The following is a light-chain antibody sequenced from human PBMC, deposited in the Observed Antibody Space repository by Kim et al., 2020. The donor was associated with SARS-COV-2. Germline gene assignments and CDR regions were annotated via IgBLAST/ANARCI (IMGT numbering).Light chain of an antibody. Sequence: ASVGDRVTITCRARQSISSYLNWYQQKPGKAPKLRIYAASSLQSGVPSRFSGSGSGTDFTLTISSLQPEDFATYYCQQSYSTLVSFCQGTKVDIK. J-gene: IGKJ1*01. CDR2: AAS. CDR3: QQSYSTLVS. V-gene: IGKV1-39*01. CDR1: QSISSY.